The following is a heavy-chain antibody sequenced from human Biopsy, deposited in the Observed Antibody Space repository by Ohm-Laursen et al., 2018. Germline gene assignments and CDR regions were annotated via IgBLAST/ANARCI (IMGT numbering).Heavy chain of an antibody. J-gene: IGHJ4*02. Sequence: TLSLTCAVPGYSISSDYRWGWIRQAPGKTLEWLGNIFKDGNTHYNPSLRSRLIISIDTSKNQLSLMMTSVSGADTAVYFCARVGSGWAPFDKWGPGTLVTVSS. D-gene: IGHD6-19*01. CDR3: ARVGSGWAPFDK. CDR1: GYSISSDYR. CDR2: IFKDGNT. V-gene: IGHV4-38-2*01.